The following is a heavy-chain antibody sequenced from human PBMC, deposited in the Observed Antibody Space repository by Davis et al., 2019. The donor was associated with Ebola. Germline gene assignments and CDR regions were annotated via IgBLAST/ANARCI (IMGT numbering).Heavy chain of an antibody. CDR3: ARAVFHEVLDY. V-gene: IGHV3-30*04. CDR1: GFTFSNHA. D-gene: IGHD3-3*01. CDR2: VSHSEREK. J-gene: IGHJ4*02. Sequence: GESLKISCVASGFTFSNHAMHWVRQAPGKGLEWVAVVSHSEREKFYADSVKGRFTISRDNSDNTLYLQMNSLTADDTAVYYCARAVFHEVLDYWGQGTPVTVSS.